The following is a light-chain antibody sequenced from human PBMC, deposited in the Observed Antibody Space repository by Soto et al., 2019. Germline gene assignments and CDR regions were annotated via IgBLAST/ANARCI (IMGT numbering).Light chain of an antibody. CDR3: CSYAGNYAFV. CDR2: DVN. V-gene: IGLV2-11*01. CDR1: SNDVGAYIY. J-gene: IGLJ2*01. Sequence: QSALTQPRSVSGSPGQSVTVSCTGTSNDVGAYIYVSWYQQHPGKAPRLMIYDVNKRPSGVPDRFAGSKSGNTASLTISARQAEDEADYFCCSYAGNYAFVFGGGTKLTVL.